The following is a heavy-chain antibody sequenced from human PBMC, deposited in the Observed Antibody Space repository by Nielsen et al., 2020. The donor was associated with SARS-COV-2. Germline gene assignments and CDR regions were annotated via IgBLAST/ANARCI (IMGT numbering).Heavy chain of an antibody. J-gene: IGHJ6*02. CDR2: INAANGYT. V-gene: IGHV1-2*02. CDR3: ARVLAYCGGDCYSDYYYYYAMDV. Sequence: WVRQAPGQRLEWMGWINAANGYTKYSQKFQGRVTMTRDTSISTAYMELSRLRSDDTAVYYCARVLAYCGGDCYSDYYYYYAMDVWGQGTTVTVSS. D-gene: IGHD2-21*02.